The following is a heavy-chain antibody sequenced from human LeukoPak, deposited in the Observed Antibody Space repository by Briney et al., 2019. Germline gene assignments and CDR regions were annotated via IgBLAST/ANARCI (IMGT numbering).Heavy chain of an antibody. CDR1: GGSISSYY. CDR2: IYYSGST. CDR3: ARADRGVADY. J-gene: IGHJ4*02. Sequence: PSETLSLTCTVSGGSISSYYWSWIRQPPGKGLEWIGYIYYSGSTNYNPSLKSRVTMSVDTSKNQFSLKPSSVTAADTAVYYCARADRGVADYWGQGTLVTVSS. D-gene: IGHD3-10*01. V-gene: IGHV4-59*12.